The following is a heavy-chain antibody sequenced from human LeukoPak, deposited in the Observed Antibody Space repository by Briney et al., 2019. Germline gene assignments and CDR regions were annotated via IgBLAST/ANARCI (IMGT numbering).Heavy chain of an antibody. D-gene: IGHD3-16*01. J-gene: IGHJ5*02. CDR1: GYTFTGYY. CDR3: ARVPTFRATNWFDP. CDR2: INPNSGGT. V-gene: IGHV1-2*02. Sequence: GASVKVSCKASGYTFTGYYMHWVRQAPGQGLEWMGWINPNSGGTNYAQKFQGRVTMTRDTSISTAYMELSRLRSDDTAVYYCARVPTFRATNWFDPWGQGTLVTVSS.